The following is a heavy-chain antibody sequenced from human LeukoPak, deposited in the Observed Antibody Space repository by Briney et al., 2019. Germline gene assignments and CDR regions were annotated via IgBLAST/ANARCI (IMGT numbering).Heavy chain of an antibody. CDR2: ISGSGGST. CDR1: GFTFSTNP. D-gene: IGHD3-3*01. V-gene: IGHV3-23*01. J-gene: IGHJ3*02. CDR3: AKDGGARAFDI. Sequence: GSLRLSCAASGFTFSTNPMSWVRQAPGKGLEWVSAISGSGGSTYYADSVKGRFTISRDNSKNTLYLQMNSLRAEDTAVYYCAKDGGARAFDIWGQGTMVTVSS.